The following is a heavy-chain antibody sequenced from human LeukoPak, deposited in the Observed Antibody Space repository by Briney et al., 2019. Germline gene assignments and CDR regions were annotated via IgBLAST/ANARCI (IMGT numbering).Heavy chain of an antibody. V-gene: IGHV4-39*02. CDR1: GGSISSSSYY. CDR3: ARDGDSSGYFYFDY. Sequence: PSETLSLTCTVSGGSISSSSYYWGWIRQPPGKGLEWIGSIYYSGSTYYNPSLKSRVTISVDTSKNQFSLKLSSVTAADTAVYYCARDGDSSGYFYFDYWGQGTLVTVSS. D-gene: IGHD3-22*01. J-gene: IGHJ4*02. CDR2: IYYSGST.